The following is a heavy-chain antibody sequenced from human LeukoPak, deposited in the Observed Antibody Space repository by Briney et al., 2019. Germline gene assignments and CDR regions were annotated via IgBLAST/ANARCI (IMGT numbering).Heavy chain of an antibody. D-gene: IGHD6-6*01. CDR1: GYTFTSYG. J-gene: IGHJ4*02. V-gene: IGHV1-18*01. Sequence: ASVKVSCKASGYTFTSYGISWVRQAPGQGLEWMGWISAYNGNTNYAQKLQGRVTMTTDTSTSTAYMELRSPRSDDTAVYYCARFRSSSLPLYYFDYWGQGTLVTVSS. CDR2: ISAYNGNT. CDR3: ARFRSSSLPLYYFDY.